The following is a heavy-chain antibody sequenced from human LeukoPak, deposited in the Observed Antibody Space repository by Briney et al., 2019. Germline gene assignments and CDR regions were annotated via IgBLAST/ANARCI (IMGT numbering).Heavy chain of an antibody. V-gene: IGHV3-23*01. D-gene: IGHD6-13*01. Sequence: GGSLRLSRAASGFTFSSYAMSWVRQAPGKGLEWVSAISGSGGSTYYADSVKGRFTISRDNSKKTLYLQMNSLRAEDTAVYNCAKVRGSSWYYSDWGQGTLVTVSS. J-gene: IGHJ4*02. CDR3: AKVRGSSWYYSD. CDR1: GFTFSSYA. CDR2: ISGSGGST.